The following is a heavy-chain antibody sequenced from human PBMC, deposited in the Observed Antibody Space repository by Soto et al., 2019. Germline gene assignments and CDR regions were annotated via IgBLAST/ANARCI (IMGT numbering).Heavy chain of an antibody. D-gene: IGHD3-3*01. CDR1: GFTFSSYG. CDR3: AKDKRERFLEWYPSGDWFDP. Sequence: QVQLVESGGGVVQPGRSLRLSCAASGFTFSSYGMHWVRQAPGKGLEWVAVISYDGSNKYYADSVKGRFTISRDNSKNTLYLQMNSLRAEDTAVYYCAKDKRERFLEWYPSGDWFDPWGQGTLVTVSS. CDR2: ISYDGSNK. V-gene: IGHV3-30*18. J-gene: IGHJ5*02.